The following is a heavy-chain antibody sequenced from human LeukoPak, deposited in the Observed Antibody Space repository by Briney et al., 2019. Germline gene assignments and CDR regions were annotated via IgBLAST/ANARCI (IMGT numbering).Heavy chain of an antibody. J-gene: IGHJ4*02. CDR3: ARDKSYGRHYFDY. D-gene: IGHD5-18*01. CDR1: SYSISSGYY. CDR2: IHHSGST. Sequence: PSETLSLTCAVSSYSISSGYYWGWIRQPPGKGLEWIGNIHHSGSTYYNPSLKSRVTISLDTSKHQFSLRLTSVTAADTAVYYCARDKSYGRHYFDYWGQGILVTVSS. V-gene: IGHV4-38-2*02.